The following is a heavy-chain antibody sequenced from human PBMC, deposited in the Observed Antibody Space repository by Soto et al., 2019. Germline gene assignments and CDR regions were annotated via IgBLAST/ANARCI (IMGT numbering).Heavy chain of an antibody. D-gene: IGHD3-22*01. CDR1: GGSISSISYY. J-gene: IGHJ4*02. CDR3: ARVDRAVVPSTIFDS. V-gene: IGHV4-39*01. Sequence: LQLQESGPGLVKSSETLSLTCTVSGGSISSISYYWGWIRQPPGKGLEWIRSMKYSGHTHYNPSLQGRVTLDVEASTGQCSQRLSSVTAADTAVYYCARVDRAVVPSTIFDSWGQGALVTVSS. CDR2: MKYSGHT.